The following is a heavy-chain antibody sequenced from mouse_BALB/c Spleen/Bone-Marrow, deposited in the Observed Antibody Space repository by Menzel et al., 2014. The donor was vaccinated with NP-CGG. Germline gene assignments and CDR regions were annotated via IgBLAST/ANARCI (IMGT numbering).Heavy chain of an antibody. CDR2: ISSGGSYT. V-gene: IGHV5-6*01. CDR1: GFTFSSYG. J-gene: IGHJ4*01. CDR3: TRDGKGNYDYAMDY. D-gene: IGHD2-1*01. Sequence: DVQLQESGGDLVKPGGSLKLSCAASGFTFSSYGMSWVRQTPDKRLEWVATISSGGSYTYYPDSVKGRFTISRDNAKNTLYLQMSSLKSEDTAMYYCTRDGKGNYDYAMDYWGQGTSVTVSS.